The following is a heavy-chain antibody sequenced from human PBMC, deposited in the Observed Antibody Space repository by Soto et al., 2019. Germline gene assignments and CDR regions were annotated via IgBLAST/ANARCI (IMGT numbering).Heavy chain of an antibody. CDR3: ARDEYKGYCSGGSCYSAYYYYYGMDV. CDR2: ISAYNGNT. J-gene: IGHJ6*02. V-gene: IGHV1-18*01. D-gene: IGHD2-15*01. CDR1: GYTFTSYG. Sequence: GASVKVSCKASGYTFTSYGISWVRQAPGQGLEWMGWISAYNGNTNYAQKLQGRVTMTTDTSTSTAYMELRSLRSDDTAVYYCARDEYKGYCSGGSCYSAYYYYYGMDVWGQGTTVTVSS.